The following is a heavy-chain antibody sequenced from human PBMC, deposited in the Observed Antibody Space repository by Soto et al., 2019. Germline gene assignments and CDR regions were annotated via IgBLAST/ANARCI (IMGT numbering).Heavy chain of an antibody. CDR1: GYTITSYG. Sequence: GAPVKVSCRASGYTITSYGISWVQRALGQGLEWMGWISAYNGNTNYAQKLQGRVTMTTDTSTSTAYMELRSLRSDDTAVDYCASIIAAAGLYYFDYWGQGTLVTVSS. CDR2: ISAYNGNT. CDR3: ASIIAAAGLYYFDY. D-gene: IGHD6-13*01. J-gene: IGHJ4*02. V-gene: IGHV1-18*04.